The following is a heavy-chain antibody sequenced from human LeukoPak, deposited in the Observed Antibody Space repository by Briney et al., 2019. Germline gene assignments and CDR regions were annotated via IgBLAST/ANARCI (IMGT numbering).Heavy chain of an antibody. V-gene: IGHV3-23*01. Sequence: GGSLRLSCAASGFTFNAYAMNWVRQPPGKGLEWVSVISVSGYSTYYADSVKGRFTISRDNSKNTLYLQMNSLRAEDTAVYYCAKDSAEFYYDSSGYYPNFWGQGTLVTVSS. CDR3: AKDSAEFYYDSSGYYPNF. J-gene: IGHJ4*02. CDR1: GFTFNAYA. D-gene: IGHD3-22*01. CDR2: ISVSGYST.